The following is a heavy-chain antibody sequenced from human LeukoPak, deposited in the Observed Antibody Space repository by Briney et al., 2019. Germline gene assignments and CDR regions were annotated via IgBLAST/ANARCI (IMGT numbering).Heavy chain of an antibody. Sequence: GGSLRLSCAASGFTFSSYGMHWVRQAPGKGLEWVAVISYDGSNKYYADSVKGRFTISRDNSKNTLYLQMNSLRAEDTAVYYCAKACCGGDCYSGEMDYWGQGTLVTVSS. V-gene: IGHV3-30*18. CDR3: AKACCGGDCYSGEMDY. CDR1: GFTFSSYG. CDR2: ISYDGSNK. D-gene: IGHD2-21*02. J-gene: IGHJ4*02.